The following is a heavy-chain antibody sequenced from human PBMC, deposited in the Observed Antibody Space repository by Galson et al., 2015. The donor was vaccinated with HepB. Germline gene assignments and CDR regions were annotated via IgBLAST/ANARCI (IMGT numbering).Heavy chain of an antibody. CDR2: ICYTGNT. CDR3: ARAAGDTSTYANDY. CDR1: GVSISSSLYY. D-gene: IGHD2-2*01. Sequence: ETLSLTCTVSGVSISSSLYYWVWVSQPHEKGPEWIGSICYTGNTDHKSSLKSRVTISADMAKNQFTLKVNSVTAADTAVYYCARAAGDTSTYANDYWGQGILVTVSS. J-gene: IGHJ4*02. V-gene: IGHV4-39*06.